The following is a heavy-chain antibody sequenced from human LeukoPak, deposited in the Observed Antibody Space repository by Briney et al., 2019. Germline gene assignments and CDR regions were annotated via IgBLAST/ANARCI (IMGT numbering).Heavy chain of an antibody. D-gene: IGHD3-10*01. Sequence: ASVKVSCKASGYTFTSYGISWVRRAPGQGLEWMGWISAYNGNTNYAQKLQGRVTMTTDTSTSTAYMELRSLRSDDTAVYYCARDNYVLLWFGEQLGWFDPWGQGTLVTVSS. CDR2: ISAYNGNT. V-gene: IGHV1-18*01. CDR3: ARDNYVLLWFGEQLGWFDP. J-gene: IGHJ5*02. CDR1: GYTFTSYG.